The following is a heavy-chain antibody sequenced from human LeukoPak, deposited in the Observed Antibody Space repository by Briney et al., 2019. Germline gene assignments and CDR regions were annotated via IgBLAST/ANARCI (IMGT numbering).Heavy chain of an antibody. CDR3: AKVPPGVAYGDYEGY. CDR1: GFTFSSYA. V-gene: IGHV3-23*01. Sequence: PRGSLRLSCAASGFTFSSYAMSWVRQAPGKGLEWVSAISGSGGSTYYADSVKGRFTISRDNSKNTLYLQMNSLRAEDTAVYYCAKVPPGVAYGDYEGYWGQGTLVTVTS. D-gene: IGHD4-17*01. J-gene: IGHJ4*02. CDR2: ISGSGGST.